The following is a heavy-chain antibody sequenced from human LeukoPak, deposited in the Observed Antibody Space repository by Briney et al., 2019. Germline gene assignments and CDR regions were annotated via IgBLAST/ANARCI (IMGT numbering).Heavy chain of an antibody. CDR1: GFTFSSYW. J-gene: IGHJ4*02. CDR2: INQDGNEK. CDR3: ARDIGGRGRDSRPLGY. D-gene: IGHD3-10*01. Sequence: GGSLRLSCAASGFTFSSYWMNWVRQAPGKGLEWVANINQDGNEKYYVDSLKGRFTISRDNAKNSLYLQMNSLRAEDTAVYYCARDIGGRGRDSRPLGYWGQGTLVTVSS. V-gene: IGHV3-7*01.